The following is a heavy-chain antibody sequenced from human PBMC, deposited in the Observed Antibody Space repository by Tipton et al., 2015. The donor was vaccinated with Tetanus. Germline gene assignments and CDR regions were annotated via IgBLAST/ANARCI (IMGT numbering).Heavy chain of an antibody. CDR1: GGSISSGGYY. Sequence: TLSLTCTVSGGSISSGGYYWSWIRQHPGKGLEWIGYIYYSGSTYYNPSLKSRVTISVDTSKNQFSLKLSSVTAADTAVYYCARLGALMSGYGVYVTIDYWGKGTLVTVSS. CDR3: ARLGALMSGYGVYVTIDY. D-gene: IGHD4-17*01. V-gene: IGHV4-31*03. CDR2: IYYSGST. J-gene: IGHJ4*02.